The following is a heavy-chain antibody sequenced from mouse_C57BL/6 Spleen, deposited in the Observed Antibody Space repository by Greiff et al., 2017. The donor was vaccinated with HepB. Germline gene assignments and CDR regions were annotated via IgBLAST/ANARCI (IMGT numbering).Heavy chain of an antibody. J-gene: IGHJ2*01. Sequence: QVHVKQPGAELVKPGASVKMSCKASGYTFTSYWITWVKQRPGQGLEWIGDIYPGSGSTNYNEKFKSKAILTVNTSSSTAYMQLSSLTSEDSAVYYCAREDYDYDAPYYFDYWGQGTTLTVSS. D-gene: IGHD2-4*01. CDR1: GYTFTSYW. CDR3: AREDYDYDAPYYFDY. CDR2: IYPGSGST. V-gene: IGHV1-55*01.